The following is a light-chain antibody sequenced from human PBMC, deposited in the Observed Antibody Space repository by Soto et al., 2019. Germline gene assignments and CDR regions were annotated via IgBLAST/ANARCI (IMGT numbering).Light chain of an antibody. J-gene: IGKJ3*01. Sequence: DVQMTQSPSTLSASVGDTITIICRASQSVSSWVAWYQQKPGKAPKLLIYKASSLESGIPSRFSGSGSGTDFTLTITSLQPDDFATYYCQQYDSYSLTFGPGTTVDIK. CDR3: QQYDSYSLT. CDR1: QSVSSW. CDR2: KAS. V-gene: IGKV1-5*03.